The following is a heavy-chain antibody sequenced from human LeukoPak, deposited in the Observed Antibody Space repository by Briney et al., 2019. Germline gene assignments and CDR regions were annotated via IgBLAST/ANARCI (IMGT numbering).Heavy chain of an antibody. J-gene: IGHJ1*01. CDR3: ARGYCSGGSCYPGYFQH. CDR2: ISAYNGNT. D-gene: IGHD2-15*01. CDR1: GYTFTSYG. V-gene: IGHV1-18*01. Sequence: ASVKVSCKASGYTFTSYGISWVRQAPGQGLEWMGWISAYNGNTNYAQKLQGRVTMTTDTSTSTAYMELRSLRSEDTAVYYCARGYCSGGSCYPGYFQHWGQGTLVTVSS.